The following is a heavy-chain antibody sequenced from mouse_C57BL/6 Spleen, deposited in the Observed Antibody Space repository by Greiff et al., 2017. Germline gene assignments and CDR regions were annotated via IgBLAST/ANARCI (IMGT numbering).Heavy chain of an antibody. CDR3: AIPFITTAHWYFDV. J-gene: IGHJ1*03. D-gene: IGHD1-1*01. CDR1: GYTFTDYY. CDR2: IGPGSGST. V-gene: IGHV1-77*01. Sequence: VQLQQSGAELVKPGASVKISCKASGYTFTDYYINWVKQRPGQGLEWIGKIGPGSGSTYYNEKFKGTATLTADKSSSTAYMQLSSLTSEDSAVYFFAIPFITTAHWYFDVWGTGTTVTVSS.